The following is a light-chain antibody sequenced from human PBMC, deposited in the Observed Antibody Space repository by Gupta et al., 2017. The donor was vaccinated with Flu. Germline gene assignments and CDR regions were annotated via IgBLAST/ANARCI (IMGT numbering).Light chain of an antibody. CDR2: DAY. CDR1: KSSSNN. CDR3: KQRGRWPSLT. V-gene: IGKV3-11*02. J-gene: IGKJ4*01. Sequence: ERDTRPSIASKSSSNNLTWYQQKPGQAPRRLIYDAYNRASGIPARFSGSGSGRDFTLTISSLEPEDFAVYHCKQRGRWPSLTFGGGTKVEIK.